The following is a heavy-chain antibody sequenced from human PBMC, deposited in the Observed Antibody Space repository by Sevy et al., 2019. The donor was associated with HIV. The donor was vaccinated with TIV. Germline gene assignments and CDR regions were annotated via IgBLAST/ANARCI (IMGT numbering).Heavy chain of an antibody. J-gene: IGHJ4*02. V-gene: IGHV1-2*02. CDR1: GYIFTDYY. D-gene: IGHD3-3*02. CDR3: AIELVKGFDF. CDR2: IHPNSGAT. Sequence: ASVKVSCKASGYIFTDYYFHWVRQAPGQGPEWVGWIHPNSGATISAQKFQGRVTIASDTSTSTVYMDLTRLTSDDTAIYYCAIELVKGFDFWGQGTLVTVSS.